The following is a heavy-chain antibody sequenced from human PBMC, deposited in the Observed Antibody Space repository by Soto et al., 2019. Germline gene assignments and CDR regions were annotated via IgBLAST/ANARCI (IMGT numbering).Heavy chain of an antibody. CDR1: GFTFSSYA. CDR3: ANSMTTVTTPFDY. Sequence: QVQLVESGGGVVQPGRSLRLSCAASGFTFSSYAMHWVRQAPGKGLEWVAVISYDGSNKYYADSVKGRFTISRDNSKNTLYLQMNSLRAEDTAVYCCANSMTTVTTPFDYWGQGTLVTVSS. J-gene: IGHJ4*02. V-gene: IGHV3-30-3*01. D-gene: IGHD4-17*01. CDR2: ISYDGSNK.